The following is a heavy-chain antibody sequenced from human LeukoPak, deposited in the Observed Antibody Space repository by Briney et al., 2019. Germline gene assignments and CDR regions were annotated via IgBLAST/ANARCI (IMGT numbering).Heavy chain of an antibody. V-gene: IGHV3-23*01. CDR2: ISGSGGST. J-gene: IGHJ4*02. D-gene: IGHD1-26*01. CDR1: GFTFSSYA. CDR3: AKEGRVGATRFSDY. Sequence: GGSLRLSCAASGFTFSSYAMSWVRQAPGKGLEWVSAISGSGGSTYYADSVKGRSTISRDNSKSTLYLQMNSLRAEDTAVYYCAKEGRVGATRFSDYWGQGTLVTVSS.